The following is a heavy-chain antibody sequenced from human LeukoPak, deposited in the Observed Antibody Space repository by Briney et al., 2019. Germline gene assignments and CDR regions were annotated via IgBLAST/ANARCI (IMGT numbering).Heavy chain of an antibody. V-gene: IGHV4-30-4*01. CDR3: ARALGYDILTGYSYYFDY. CDR1: GGSISSGGYS. D-gene: IGHD3-9*01. Sequence: SQTLSLTCAVSGGSISSGGYSWSWIRQPPGKGLEWIGYIYYSGSTYYNPSLKSRVTISVDTSKNQFSLKLSSVTAADTAVYYCARALGYDILTGYSYYFDYWGQGTLVTVSS. CDR2: IYYSGST. J-gene: IGHJ4*02.